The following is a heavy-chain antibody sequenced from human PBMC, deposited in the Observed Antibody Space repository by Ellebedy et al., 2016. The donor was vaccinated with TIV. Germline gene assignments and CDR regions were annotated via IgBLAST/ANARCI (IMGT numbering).Heavy chain of an antibody. Sequence: GESLKISCVGSGFTSYKYGMHWVRQAPGKGLEWVAFSRYDGGNEFYADSVKGRFTISRDNSRNTLYLPMNSLRTEDTAVYYCTKDDDDCISHWGQGTVVTVSS. J-gene: IGHJ4*02. CDR3: TKDDDDCISH. CDR1: GFTSYKYG. D-gene: IGHD3-22*01. CDR2: SRYDGGNE. V-gene: IGHV3-30*02.